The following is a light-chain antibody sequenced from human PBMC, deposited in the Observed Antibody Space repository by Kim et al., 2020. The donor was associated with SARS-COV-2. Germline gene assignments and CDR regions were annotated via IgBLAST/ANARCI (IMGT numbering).Light chain of an antibody. CDR2: TAF. CDR3: QQYNNWPPWT. J-gene: IGKJ1*01. Sequence: EVVLTQSPATVSVSLGDSVTLTCRASQILNNNLAWYQQRPGQAPRLLRTTAFSRAPGIPARFSGSGSETEFTLTITSLQSEDFAVYFCQQYNNWPPWTFGQGTKVDIK. V-gene: IGKV3-15*01. CDR1: QILNNN.